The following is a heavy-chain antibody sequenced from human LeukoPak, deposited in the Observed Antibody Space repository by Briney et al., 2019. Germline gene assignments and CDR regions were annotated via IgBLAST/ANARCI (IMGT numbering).Heavy chain of an antibody. Sequence: PSETLSLTCTVSGGSISSYYWSWIRQPPGKGLEWIGYIYYSGSTNYNPSLKSRVTISVDTSKNQFSLKLSPVTAADTAVYYCARSRGVAARRGGYCDYWGQGTLVTVSS. CDR3: ARSRGVAARRGGYCDY. V-gene: IGHV4-59*01. J-gene: IGHJ4*02. CDR2: IYYSGST. D-gene: IGHD6-6*01. CDR1: GGSISSYY.